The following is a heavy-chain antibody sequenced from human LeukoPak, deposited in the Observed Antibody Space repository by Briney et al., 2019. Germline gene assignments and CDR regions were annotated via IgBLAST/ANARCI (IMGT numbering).Heavy chain of an antibody. D-gene: IGHD3-22*01. CDR2: IIPIFGTP. CDR1: GATFSSYA. V-gene: IGHV1-69*05. CDR3: ARESKHHYYDSSGYYVP. Sequence: ASVKLSCKASGATFSSYAISWVRQAPGQGLEWMGRIIPIFGTPNYAQKFQGRVTITTDESTSTAYMELSSLRSEDTAVYYCARESKHHYYDSSGYYVPWGQGTLVTVSS. J-gene: IGHJ5*02.